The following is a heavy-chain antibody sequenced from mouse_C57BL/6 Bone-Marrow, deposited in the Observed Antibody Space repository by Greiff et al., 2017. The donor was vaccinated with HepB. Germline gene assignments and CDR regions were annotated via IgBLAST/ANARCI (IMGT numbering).Heavy chain of an antibody. Sequence: QVQLKQPGAELVRPGSSVKLSCKASGYTFTSYWMHWVKQRPIQGLEWIGNIDPSDSETHYNQKFKDKATLTVDKSSSTAYMQLSSLTSEDSAVYYCARRDYYGSGVFDYWGQGTTLTVSS. J-gene: IGHJ2*01. V-gene: IGHV1-52*01. CDR3: ARRDYYGSGVFDY. CDR2: IDPSDSET. CDR1: GYTFTSYW. D-gene: IGHD1-1*01.